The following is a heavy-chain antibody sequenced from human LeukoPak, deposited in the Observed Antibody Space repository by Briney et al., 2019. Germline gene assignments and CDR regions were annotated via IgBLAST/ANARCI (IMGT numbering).Heavy chain of an antibody. CDR3: HPLGYTSN. J-gene: IGHJ4*02. CDR2: VKSDGST. V-gene: IGHV3-74*01. Sequence: PGGSLRLPCAVSGFTSGFTFSSRWMHWVRQAPGKGLVWVSLVKSDGSTNYADSVKGRFTVSRDNAKNTLYLQMNNLRVEDTALYFCHPLGYTSNWGQGTLVTVSS. CDR1: GFTFSSRW. D-gene: IGHD6-19*01.